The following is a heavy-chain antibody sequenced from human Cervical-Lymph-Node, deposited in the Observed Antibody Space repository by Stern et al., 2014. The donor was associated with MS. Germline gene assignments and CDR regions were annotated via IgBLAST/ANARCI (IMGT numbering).Heavy chain of an antibody. CDR2: ISTSGIT. CDR3: ARDRGRYYGSGTYIYYFDY. D-gene: IGHD3-10*01. J-gene: IGHJ4*02. CDR1: GGSVSSGNYY. Sequence: QVQLGQSGPGLVKPSQTLSLTCTVSGGSVSSGNYYWTWIRQPAGKGLEWIGRISTSGITNYNPSLKSPVTISVDTSRKQFSLKLNSVTAADTAVYFCARDRGRYYGSGTYIYYFDYWGQGALVTVSS. V-gene: IGHV4-61*02.